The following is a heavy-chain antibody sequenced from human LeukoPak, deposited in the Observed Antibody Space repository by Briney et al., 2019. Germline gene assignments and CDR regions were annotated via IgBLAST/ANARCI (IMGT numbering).Heavy chain of an antibody. Sequence: SETLSLTCAVYGGSFSDYYWSCIRQPPGKGLEWIGEINHSGSTNYNPSLKSRVTISVDTSKNQFSLKLSSVTAADTAVYYCARGVTEGSIVATTSGIDYWGQGTLVTVSS. CDR2: INHSGST. CDR3: ARGVTEGSIVATTSGIDY. J-gene: IGHJ4*02. CDR1: GGSFSDYY. V-gene: IGHV4-34*01. D-gene: IGHD5-12*01.